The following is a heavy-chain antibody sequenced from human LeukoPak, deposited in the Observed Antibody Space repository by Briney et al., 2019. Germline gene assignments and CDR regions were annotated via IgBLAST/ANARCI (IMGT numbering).Heavy chain of an antibody. CDR3: ARVIYGDFEGYYYYYMDV. CDR1: GFIFRNYR. V-gene: IGHV3-48*01. J-gene: IGHJ6*03. CDR2: ISSSTTTR. D-gene: IGHD4-17*01. Sequence: GSLRLSCAASGFIFRNYRMNWVRQAPGKGLEWVSTISSSTTTRYYADSVKGRFTLSRDNAQNSLSLQMNSLRTEDTAVYYCARVIYGDFEGYYYYYMDVWGKGTTVTVSS.